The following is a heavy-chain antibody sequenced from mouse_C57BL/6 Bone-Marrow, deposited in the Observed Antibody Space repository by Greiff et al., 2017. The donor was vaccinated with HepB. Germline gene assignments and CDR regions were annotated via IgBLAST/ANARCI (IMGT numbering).Heavy chain of an antibody. CDR2: IYPGDGDT. Sequence: QVQLQQSGPELVKPGASVKISCKASGYAFSSSWMNWVKQRPGKGLEWIGRIYPGDGDTNYNGKFKGKATLTADKSSSTAYMQLSSLTSEDSAVYFCARRSYDYSFAYWGQGTLVTVSA. V-gene: IGHV1-82*01. CDR1: GYAFSSSW. CDR3: ARRSYDYSFAY. J-gene: IGHJ3*01. D-gene: IGHD2-4*01.